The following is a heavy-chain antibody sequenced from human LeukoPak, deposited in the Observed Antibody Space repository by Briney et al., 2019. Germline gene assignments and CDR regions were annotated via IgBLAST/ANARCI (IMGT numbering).Heavy chain of an antibody. CDR1: GFTVSSNS. J-gene: IGHJ4*02. V-gene: IGHV3-7*01. CDR3: ARDRTVGATPIFDY. Sequence: GGSLRLSCTVSGFTVSSNSMSWVRQAPGKGLEWVANIKQDGSEKYYVDSVKGRFTISRDNAKNSLYLQMNSLRAEDTAVYYCARDRTVGATPIFDYWGQGTLVTVSS. D-gene: IGHD1-26*01. CDR2: IKQDGSEK.